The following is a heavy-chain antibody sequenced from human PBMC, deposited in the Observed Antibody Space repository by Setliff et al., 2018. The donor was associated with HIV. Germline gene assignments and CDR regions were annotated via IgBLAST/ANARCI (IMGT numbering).Heavy chain of an antibody. CDR3: ARGGRANWSINWFDP. D-gene: IGHD1-20*01. CDR2: IVPILGIA. J-gene: IGHJ5*02. Sequence: SVKVSCKASGGTFSSYAISGVRQAPGQGLEWMGGIVPILGIANYAQKFQGRVTITADESTSTAYMELSSLRSEDTAVYYCARGGRANWSINWFDPWGQGTLVTVSS. V-gene: IGHV1-69*10. CDR1: GGTFSSYA.